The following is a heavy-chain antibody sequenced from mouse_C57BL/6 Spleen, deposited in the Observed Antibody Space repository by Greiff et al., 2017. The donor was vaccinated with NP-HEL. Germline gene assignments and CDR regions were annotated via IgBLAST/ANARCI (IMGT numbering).Heavy chain of an antibody. D-gene: IGHD2-4*01. CDR3: ARKAVYDYDWFAY. J-gene: IGHJ3*01. CDR2: IYPRDGST. CDR1: GYTFTDHT. Sequence: VQLQQSDAELVKPGASVKISCKVSGYTFTDHTIHWMKQRPEQGLEWIGYIYPRDGSTKYNEKFKVKATLTADKSSSTAYMQLNSLTSEDSAVYFCARKAVYDYDWFAYWGQGTLVTVSA. V-gene: IGHV1-78*01.